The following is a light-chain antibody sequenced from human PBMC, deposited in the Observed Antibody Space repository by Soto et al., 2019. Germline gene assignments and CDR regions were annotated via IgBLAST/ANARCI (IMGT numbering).Light chain of an antibody. CDR3: HQDNSYSPT. CDR2: DAS. V-gene: IGKV1-5*01. J-gene: IGKJ1*01. CDR1: QSISGW. Sequence: DIQMTQSPSTLSASVGDRVTITCRASQSISGWLAWYQQKPGKAPKLLIYDASGLESGVPSRFSGSGSGTEFTLTVSSLQPDDFATYYCHQDNSYSPTFGQGTKVEIK.